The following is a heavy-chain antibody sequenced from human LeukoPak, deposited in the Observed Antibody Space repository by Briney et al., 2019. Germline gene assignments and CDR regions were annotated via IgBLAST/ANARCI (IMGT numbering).Heavy chain of an antibody. CDR3: ARGGLYSSGWYDDFDY. Sequence: ASVKVSCKASGYTFTGYYMHWVRQAPGQGLEWMRRINPNSGGTNYAQKFQGRVTMTRDTSISTAYMELSRLRSDDTAVYYCARGGLYSSGWYDDFDYWGQGTLVTVSS. CDR2: INPNSGGT. D-gene: IGHD6-19*01. CDR1: GYTFTGYY. J-gene: IGHJ4*02. V-gene: IGHV1-2*06.